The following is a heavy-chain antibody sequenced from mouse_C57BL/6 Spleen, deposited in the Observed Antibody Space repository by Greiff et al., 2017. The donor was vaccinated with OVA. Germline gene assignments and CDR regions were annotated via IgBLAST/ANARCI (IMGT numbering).Heavy chain of an antibody. CDR3: ARLYYGSSYDFDY. CDR2: IYPGDGDT. CDR1: GYAFSSSW. Sequence: QVQLKESGPELVKPGASVKISCKASGYAFSSSWMNWVKQRPGKGLEWIVRIYPGDGDTNYNGKFKGKATLTADKSSSTAYMQLSSLTSEDSAVYFCARLYYGSSYDFDYWGQGTTLTVSS. D-gene: IGHD1-1*01. V-gene: IGHV1-82*01. J-gene: IGHJ2*01.